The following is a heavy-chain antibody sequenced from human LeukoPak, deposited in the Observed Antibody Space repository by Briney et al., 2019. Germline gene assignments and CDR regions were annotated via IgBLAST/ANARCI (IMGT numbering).Heavy chain of an antibody. Sequence: ASVKVSCKTSGYSFTAYNIHWVRQAPAQRPEWMGWITPSSGATNYLQQLQGRITMTRDTSISTAYMELNNLISDDTAVYYCTRGMGSGTYRRFDFWGQGTLVTVSS. D-gene: IGHD3-10*01. V-gene: IGHV1-2*02. CDR3: TRGMGSGTYRRFDF. CDR1: GYSFTAYN. J-gene: IGHJ4*02. CDR2: ITPSSGAT.